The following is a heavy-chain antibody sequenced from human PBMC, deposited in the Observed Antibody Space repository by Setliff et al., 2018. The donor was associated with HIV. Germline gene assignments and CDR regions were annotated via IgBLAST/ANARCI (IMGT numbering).Heavy chain of an antibody. CDR1: GGSISSSSYY. CDR2: TYYSGST. D-gene: IGHD1-7*01. J-gene: IGHJ6*03. V-gene: IGHV4-61*05. Sequence: PSETLSLTCTVSGGSISSSSYYWGWIRQPPGKGLEWIGYTYYSGSTNYNPSLKSRVTISVDTSKNQFSLKLSSVTAADTAVYYCARGDGTKYYYYYYMDVWGKGTTVTVSS. CDR3: ARGDGTKYYYYYYMDV.